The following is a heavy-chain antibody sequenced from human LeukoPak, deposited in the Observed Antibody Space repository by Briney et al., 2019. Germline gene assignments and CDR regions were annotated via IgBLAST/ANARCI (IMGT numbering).Heavy chain of an antibody. CDR1: GYTFTGYY. V-gene: IGHV1-2*02. Sequence: GASVKVSCKASGYTFTGYYMHWVRQAPGQGLEWMGWINPNSGGTNYAQKFQGRVTMTRDTSISTAYMELSRLRSDDTAVYYCARGSRIFGVVICYYYYYMDVWGKGTTVTVSS. CDR2: INPNSGGT. J-gene: IGHJ6*03. D-gene: IGHD3-3*01. CDR3: ARGSRIFGVVICYYYYYMDV.